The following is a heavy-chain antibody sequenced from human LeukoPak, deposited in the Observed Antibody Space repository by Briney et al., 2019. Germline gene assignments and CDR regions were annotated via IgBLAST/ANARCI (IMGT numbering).Heavy chain of an antibody. D-gene: IGHD3-3*01. CDR2: ISSSSSYI. CDR1: GFTFSSYA. Sequence: GRSLRLSCAASGFTFSSYAMSWVRQAPGKGLEWVSSISSSSSYIYYADSVKGRFTISRDNAKNSLYLQMNSLRAEDTAVYYCARGAPYYDFWSGYLTLDAFDIWGQGTMVTVSS. J-gene: IGHJ3*02. V-gene: IGHV3-21*01. CDR3: ARGAPYYDFWSGYLTLDAFDI.